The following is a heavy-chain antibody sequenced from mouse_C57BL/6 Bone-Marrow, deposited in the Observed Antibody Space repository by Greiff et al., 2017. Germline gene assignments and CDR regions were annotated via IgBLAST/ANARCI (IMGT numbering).Heavy chain of an antibody. Sequence: EVKLVESGGDLVKPGGSLKLSCAASGFTFSSYGMSWVRQTPDKRLEWVATISSGGSYTYYPDSVKGRFTISRDNAKNTLYLHMSSLKSEYTAMYYCARHSDYAMDYWGQGTSVTVSS. CDR3: ARHSDYAMDY. D-gene: IGHD2-12*01. CDR1: GFTFSSYG. V-gene: IGHV5-6*02. J-gene: IGHJ4*01. CDR2: ISSGGSYT.